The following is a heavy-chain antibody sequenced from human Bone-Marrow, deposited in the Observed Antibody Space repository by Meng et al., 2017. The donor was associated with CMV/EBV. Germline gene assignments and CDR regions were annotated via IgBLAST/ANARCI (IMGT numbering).Heavy chain of an antibody. V-gene: IGHV3-7*03. CDR1: GFTFSSYW. J-gene: IGHJ3*02. D-gene: IGHD1-1*01. Sequence: GESLKISCAASGFTFSSYWMSWVRQAPGKGLEWVANIKQDGSEKYYVDSAKGRFTISRDNAKNSLYLQMNGLRAEDTAVYYCSRTLRYPNALDIWGQGTMVTVSS. CDR3: SRTLRYPNALDI. CDR2: IKQDGSEK.